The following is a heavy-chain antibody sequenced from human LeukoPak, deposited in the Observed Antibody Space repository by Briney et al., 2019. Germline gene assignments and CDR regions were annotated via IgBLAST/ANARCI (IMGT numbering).Heavy chain of an antibody. CDR3: ARHRYGSGSYYAYYYYYMDV. D-gene: IGHD3-10*01. J-gene: IGHJ6*03. CDR1: GGSISSSNW. Sequence: SETLSLTCAVSGGSISSSNWWSWVRQPPGKGLEWIGEIYHSGSTNYNPSLKSRVTISVDKSKNQFSLKLSSVTAADTAVYYCARHRYGSGSYYAYYYYYMDVWGKGTTVTISS. V-gene: IGHV4-4*02. CDR2: IYHSGST.